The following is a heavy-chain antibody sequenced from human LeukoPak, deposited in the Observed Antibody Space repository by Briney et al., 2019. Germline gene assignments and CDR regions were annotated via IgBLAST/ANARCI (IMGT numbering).Heavy chain of an antibody. CDR2: ISAYNGNT. D-gene: IGHD3-10*01. CDR3: ARDTLRITMVRVVSPPGY. Sequence: VASVKVSCKASGYTFTSYGISWVRQAPGQGLEWMGWISAYNGNTNYAQKLQGRVTMTTDTSTSTAYMELRSLRSDDTAVYYCARDTLRITMVRVVSPPGYWGQGALVTVSS. V-gene: IGHV1-18*01. CDR1: GYTFTSYG. J-gene: IGHJ4*02.